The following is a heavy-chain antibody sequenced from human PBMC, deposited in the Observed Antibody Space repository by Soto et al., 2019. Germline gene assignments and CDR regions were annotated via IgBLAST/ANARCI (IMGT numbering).Heavy chain of an antibody. J-gene: IGHJ6*02. CDR3: AREKLELPLSSGMDV. Sequence: GASVKVSCKASGYTFTSYGISWVRQAPGQGLEWMGWISAYNGNTNYAQKLQGRVTMTTDTSTSTAYMELRSLGSDDTAVYYCAREKLELPLSSGMDVWGQGTTVTVSS. CDR1: GYTFTSYG. D-gene: IGHD1-7*01. CDR2: ISAYNGNT. V-gene: IGHV1-18*04.